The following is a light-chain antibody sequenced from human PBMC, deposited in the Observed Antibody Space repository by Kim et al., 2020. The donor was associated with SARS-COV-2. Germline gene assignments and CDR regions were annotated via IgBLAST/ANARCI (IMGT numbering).Light chain of an antibody. Sequence: QPVLTQSPSASASLGASVKLTCTLSNGHYNYAIAWHQQQPGKGPRYLMKVNSDGSHSKGDGIPDRFSGSSSGAERYLTISSLQSDDEADYYCQTWGPGIRVFGGGTQLTFL. CDR3: QTWGPGIRV. CDR2: VNSDGSH. J-gene: IGLJ3*02. CDR1: NGHYNYA. V-gene: IGLV4-69*01.